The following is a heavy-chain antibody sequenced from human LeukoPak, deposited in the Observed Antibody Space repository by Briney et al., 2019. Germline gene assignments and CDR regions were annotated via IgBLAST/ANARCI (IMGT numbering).Heavy chain of an antibody. CDR2: INTNTGNP. V-gene: IGHV7-4-1*02. CDR1: GYTFTSYA. D-gene: IGHD5-18*01. CDR3: ARGASDTAMVTFAVDY. J-gene: IGHJ4*02. Sequence: ASVKVSCKASGYTFTSYAMNWVRQAPGQGLEWMGWINTNTGNPTYAQGFTGRFVFSLDTSVSTAYLQISSLKAEDTAVYYCARGASDTAMVTFAVDYWGQGTLVTVSS.